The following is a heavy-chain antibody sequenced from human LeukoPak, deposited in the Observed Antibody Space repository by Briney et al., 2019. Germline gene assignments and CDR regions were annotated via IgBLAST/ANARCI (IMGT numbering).Heavy chain of an antibody. V-gene: IGHV3-64D*06. Sequence: GGSLRLSCSASGFTFSSYAMHWVRQAPGKGLEYVSAISSNGGSTYYADSVKGRFTISRDNSKNTLYLQMSSLRAEDTAVYYCASDYGSGSFYWSDPWGQGTLVTVSS. D-gene: IGHD3-10*01. CDR3: ASDYGSGSFYWSDP. J-gene: IGHJ5*02. CDR2: ISSNGGST. CDR1: GFTFSSYA.